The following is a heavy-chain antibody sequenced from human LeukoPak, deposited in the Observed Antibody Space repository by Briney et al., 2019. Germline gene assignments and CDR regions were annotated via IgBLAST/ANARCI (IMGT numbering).Heavy chain of an antibody. D-gene: IGHD3-10*01. J-gene: IGHJ4*02. Sequence: ASVKVSCKVSGYTLTELSMHWVRQAPGKGLEWMGGFDPEDGETIYAQKFQGRVTMTEDTSTDTAYMELSSLRSEDTALYYCATDPQNLYGSGSYIALGNWGRGTLVTVSS. CDR1: GYTLTELS. CDR2: FDPEDGET. CDR3: ATDPQNLYGSGSYIALGN. V-gene: IGHV1-24*01.